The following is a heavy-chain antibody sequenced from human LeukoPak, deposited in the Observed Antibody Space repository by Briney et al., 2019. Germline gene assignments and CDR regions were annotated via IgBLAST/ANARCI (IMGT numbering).Heavy chain of an antibody. CDR2: IYSGAST. V-gene: IGHV3-53*05. Sequence: GGSLRLSCAASGFTVSSNYMSWVRQAPGKGLEWVSVIYSGASTYYADFVKGRFTISRDNSKNTLYLQMNSLVAEATAVYYCARAGCSSTSCQDYYYYYMDVWGKGTTVTVSS. J-gene: IGHJ6*03. CDR3: ARAGCSSTSCQDYYYYYMDV. CDR1: GFTVSSNY. D-gene: IGHD2-2*01.